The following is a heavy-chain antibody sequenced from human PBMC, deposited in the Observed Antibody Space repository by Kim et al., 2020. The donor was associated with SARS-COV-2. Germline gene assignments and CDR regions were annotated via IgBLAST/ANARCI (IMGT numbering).Heavy chain of an antibody. CDR3: SRLRRSIAAAGS. V-gene: IGHV4-39*01. J-gene: IGHJ5*02. CDR2: IYYSGST. CDR1: GGSISSSSYY. Sequence: SETLSLTCTVSGGSISSSSYYWGWIRQPPGKGLEWIGSIYYSGSTYYNPSLKSRVTISVATSKNQFSLKLSSVTAADTAVYYCSRLRRSIAAAGSWGQGTLVTVSS. D-gene: IGHD6-13*01.